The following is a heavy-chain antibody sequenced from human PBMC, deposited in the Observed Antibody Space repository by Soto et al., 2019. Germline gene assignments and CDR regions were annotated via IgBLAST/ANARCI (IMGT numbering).Heavy chain of an antibody. D-gene: IGHD1-26*01. CDR2: ISAYNGNT. Sequence: ASVKVSCKASGYTFTNYGLTWVRQAPGQRLEWMGWISAYNGNTNYAQKLQGRVTMTTDTSTSTAYMELRSLRSDDTAVYYCARIVGADRRWFDPWGQGTLVTVSS. J-gene: IGHJ5*02. CDR1: GYTFTNYG. CDR3: ARIVGADRRWFDP. V-gene: IGHV1-18*01.